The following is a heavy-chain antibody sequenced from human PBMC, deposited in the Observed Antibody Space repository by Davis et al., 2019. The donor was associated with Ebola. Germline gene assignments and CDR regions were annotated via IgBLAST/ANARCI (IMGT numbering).Heavy chain of an antibody. D-gene: IGHD5-18*01. Sequence: AASVKVSCKASGYTFIDYYIHWVRQAPGQGLEWMGRINPNSGGTNYAQKFQGRVTMTRDTSISTAYMELSRLRSDDTAFYYCAREGTAVVTNFDYWGQGTLVTVSS. CDR2: INPNSGGT. CDR1: GYTFIDYY. CDR3: AREGTAVVTNFDY. V-gene: IGHV1-2*06. J-gene: IGHJ4*02.